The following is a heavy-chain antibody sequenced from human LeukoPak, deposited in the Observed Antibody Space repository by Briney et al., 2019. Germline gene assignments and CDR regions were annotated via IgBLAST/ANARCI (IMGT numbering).Heavy chain of an antibody. D-gene: IGHD1-26*01. CDR1: GFTFSTYA. CDR2: ISSSGGST. J-gene: IGHJ4*02. Sequence: AGGSLRLSCAASGFTFSTYAMTWVRQAPGKGPEWVSSISSSGGSTYYADSVKGRFTISRDNSKNTVYLQMNSLRAEDTAVYYCAKDQKWELPHFFDCWGQRTLVTVSS. CDR3: AKDQKWELPHFFDC. V-gene: IGHV3-23*01.